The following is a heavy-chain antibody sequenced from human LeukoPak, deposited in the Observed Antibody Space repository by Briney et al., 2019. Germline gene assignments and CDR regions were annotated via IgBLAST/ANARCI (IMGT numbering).Heavy chain of an antibody. CDR2: TYYRSKWYN. J-gene: IGHJ3*01. Sequence: SQTLSLTCAITGDSVSGNSTAYNWIRQSPSRGLEWLGRTYYRSKWYNDYAVSVKSRIIINPDTSKNQLSLQLKSVTPEDTAVYYCARGGQGDGYSADEAFDFWGQGTMVTVSS. CDR1: GDSVSGNSTA. CDR3: ARGGQGDGYSADEAFDF. V-gene: IGHV6-1*01. D-gene: IGHD5-24*01.